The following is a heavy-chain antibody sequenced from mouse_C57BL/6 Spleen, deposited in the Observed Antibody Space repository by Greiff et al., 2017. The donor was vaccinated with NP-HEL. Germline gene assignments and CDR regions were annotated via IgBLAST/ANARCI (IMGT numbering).Heavy chain of an antibody. CDR2: IYPGSGST. D-gene: IGHD2-4*01. V-gene: IGHV1-55*01. Sequence: QVQLQQPGAELVKPGASVKMSCKASGYTFTSYWITWVKQRPGQGLEWIGDIYPGSGSTNYNEKFKSKATLTVDTSSSTAYMQLSSLTSEDSAVYYCATRPYDYDGFDYWGQGTTLTVSS. CDR1: GYTFTSYW. J-gene: IGHJ2*01. CDR3: ATRPYDYDGFDY.